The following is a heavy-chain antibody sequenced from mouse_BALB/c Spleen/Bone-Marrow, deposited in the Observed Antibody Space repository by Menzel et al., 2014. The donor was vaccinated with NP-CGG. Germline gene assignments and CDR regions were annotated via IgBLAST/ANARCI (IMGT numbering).Heavy chain of an antibody. CDR1: GFTFSSYG. J-gene: IGHJ1*01. V-gene: IGHV5-6*02. CDR3: ARRGYDNSYWYFGV. D-gene: IGHD2-3*01. Sequence: EVKLVESGGDLVKPGGSLKLSCAGSGFTFSSYGVSWVRQTPDKRLEWVATISTGGSQTYYTDSVQGRFTISRDNAKNTLYLQMSSLKSEDSAIYYCARRGYDNSYWYFGVWGAGTTVTISS. CDR2: ISTGGSQT.